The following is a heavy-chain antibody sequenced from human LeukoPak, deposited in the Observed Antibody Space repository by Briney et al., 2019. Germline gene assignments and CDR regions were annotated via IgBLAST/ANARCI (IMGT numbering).Heavy chain of an antibody. J-gene: IGHJ5*02. Sequence: GASVKVSCKASGYTFTTYGISWVRQAPGQGLEWMGWISTYNGNTNYVQKFQGRVTITADEFTSTAYMDLSSLRFEDTAVYYCARDIYSNSGNLHWFDPWGQETQVTVSS. V-gene: IGHV1-18*01. CDR1: GYTFTTYG. CDR3: ARDIYSNSGNLHWFDP. CDR2: ISTYNGNT. D-gene: IGHD3-10*01.